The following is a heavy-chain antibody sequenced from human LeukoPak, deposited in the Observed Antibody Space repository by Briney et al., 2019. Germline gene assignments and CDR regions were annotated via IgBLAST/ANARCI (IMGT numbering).Heavy chain of an antibody. J-gene: IGHJ4*02. CDR3: ARSSSYYDFWSDSEGFGY. Sequence: KPSETLSLTCTVSGGSISSYYWSWIRQPAGKGLEWIGRIYTSGSTNYNPSLKSRVTMSVDTSKNQFSLKLSSVTAADTAVYYCARSSSYYDFWSDSEGFGYWGQGTLVTVSS. CDR2: IYTSGST. D-gene: IGHD3-3*01. CDR1: GGSISSYY. V-gene: IGHV4-4*07.